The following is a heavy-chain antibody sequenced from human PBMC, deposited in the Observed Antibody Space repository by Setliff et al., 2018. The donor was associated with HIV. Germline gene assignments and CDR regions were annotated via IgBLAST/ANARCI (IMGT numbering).Heavy chain of an antibody. CDR2: ISNDGTKK. CDR3: AKDGTSHFDGNFDY. V-gene: IGHV3-30*18. J-gene: IGHJ4*02. D-gene: IGHD2-2*01. Sequence: PGGSLRLSCATSGFSFSSYGMHWVRQAPGKGLEWVAVISNDGTKKFYEDSVKGRFTISRDNFKNTLYLEMNSLRSEDTAVYYCAKDGTSHFDGNFDYWGQGSLVTVSS. CDR1: GFSFSSYG.